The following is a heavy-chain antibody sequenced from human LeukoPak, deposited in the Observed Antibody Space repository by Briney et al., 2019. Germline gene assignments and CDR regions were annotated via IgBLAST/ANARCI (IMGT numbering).Heavy chain of an antibody. V-gene: IGHV1-24*01. CDR1: GYTLTELS. Sequence: ASVKVSCKVSGYTLTELSMHCVRQAPGKGLEWMGGFDPEDGETIYAQKFQGRVTMTEDTSTDTAYMELSSLRSEDRDVYYCATVVYGSRFDYWGQGTLVTVSS. J-gene: IGHJ4*02. CDR3: ATVVYGSRFDY. D-gene: IGHD3-10*01. CDR2: FDPEDGET.